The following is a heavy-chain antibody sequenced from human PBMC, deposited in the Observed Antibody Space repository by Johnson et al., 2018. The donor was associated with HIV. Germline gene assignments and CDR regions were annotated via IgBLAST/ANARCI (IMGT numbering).Heavy chain of an antibody. V-gene: IGHV3-NL1*01. CDR1: GFTFSSYG. CDR3: TTDWEYYYGAGRLDAFDM. CDR2: IYSGGSGGST. J-gene: IGHJ3*02. Sequence: QMLLVESGGGVVQPGRSLRLSCAASGFTFSSYGMHWVRQAPGKGLEWVSVIYSGGSGGSTYYVDSVKGRFTISRDNSKNTLYLQMNSLKTEDTAVYYCTTDWEYYYGAGRLDAFDMWGQGTMVTVSS. D-gene: IGHD3-10*01.